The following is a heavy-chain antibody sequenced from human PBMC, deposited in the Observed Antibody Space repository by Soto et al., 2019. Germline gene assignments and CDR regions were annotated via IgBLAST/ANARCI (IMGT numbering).Heavy chain of an antibody. CDR2: INPNSGGT. CDR1: GYTFTGYY. V-gene: IGHV1-2*04. D-gene: IGHD7-27*01. Sequence: ASVKVSCKASGYTFTGYYMHWVRQAPGQGLEWMGWINPNSGGTNYAQKFQGWVTMTRDTSISTAYMELSRLRSDDTAVYYCARDGLTGDLAFDIWGQGTMVTVSS. CDR3: ARDGLTGDLAFDI. J-gene: IGHJ3*02.